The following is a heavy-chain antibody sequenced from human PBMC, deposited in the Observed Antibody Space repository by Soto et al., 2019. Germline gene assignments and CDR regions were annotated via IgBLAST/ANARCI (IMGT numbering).Heavy chain of an antibody. J-gene: IGHJ6*02. CDR2: FYWDDDK. D-gene: IGHD2-15*01. CDR1: GFSLSTSGVG. CDR3: AYLPCSGGSCYWFSYSGMDV. Sequence: QITLKESGPTLVKPTQPLTLTCTFSGFSLSTSGVGVAWIRQPPGKALEWLALFYWDDDKRYRPSLETKLTLTKDTSNNQVVLTMTNVDSVDTATYYCAYLPCSGGSCYWFSYSGMDVWGQGTTVIVSS. V-gene: IGHV2-5*02.